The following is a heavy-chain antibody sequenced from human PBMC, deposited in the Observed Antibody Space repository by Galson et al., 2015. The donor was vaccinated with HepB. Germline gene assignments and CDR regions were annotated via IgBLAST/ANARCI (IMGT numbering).Heavy chain of an antibody. D-gene: IGHD3-10*01. J-gene: IGHJ2*01. CDR3: AREGGGSGTFTTSTWYFDL. CDR1: GFTFSTYS. Sequence: LRLSCAASGFTFSTYSMNWVRQAPGKGLEWVSSITSTSSYIHYADSVRGRFTISRDNAKKSLYLQMNSLRADDTAVYYCAREGGGSGTFTTSTWYFDLWGRGTLVTVSS. V-gene: IGHV3-21*01. CDR2: ITSTSSYI.